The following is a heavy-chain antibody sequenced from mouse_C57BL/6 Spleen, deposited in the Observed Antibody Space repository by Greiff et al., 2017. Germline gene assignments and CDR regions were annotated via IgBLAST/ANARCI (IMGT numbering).Heavy chain of an antibody. CDR2: INPNNGGT. Sequence: EVQLQQSGPELVKPGASVKISCKASGYTFTDYYMNWVKQSHGKSLEWIGDINPNNGGTSYNQKFKGKATLTVDKSSSTAYMELRSLTSEDSAVYYCASLYYDYDGFAYWGQGTLVTGSA. D-gene: IGHD2-4*01. CDR3: ASLYYDYDGFAY. V-gene: IGHV1-26*01. CDR1: GYTFTDYY. J-gene: IGHJ3*01.